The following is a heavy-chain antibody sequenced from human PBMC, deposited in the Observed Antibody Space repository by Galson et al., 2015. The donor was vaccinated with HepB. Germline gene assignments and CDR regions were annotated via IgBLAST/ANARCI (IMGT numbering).Heavy chain of an antibody. CDR2: ISPYNGNT. CDR3: AREGRTSVTIFDY. D-gene: IGHD4-17*01. J-gene: IGHJ4*02. Sequence: SVKVSCKASGSTFHSYGLSWVRQAPGQGLEWMGWISPYNGNTHFAQKLQGRVNMTTDTSTSTAYMDLRSLRSDDTAVYYCAREGRTSVTIFDYWGQGTLVTVSS. V-gene: IGHV1-18*01. CDR1: GSTFHSYG.